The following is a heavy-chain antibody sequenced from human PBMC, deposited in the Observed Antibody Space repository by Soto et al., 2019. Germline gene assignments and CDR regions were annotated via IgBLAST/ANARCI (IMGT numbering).Heavy chain of an antibody. CDR2: IYYSGTS. CDR1: GGSISRANYF. Sequence: QVQLQESGPGLVKPSQTLSLTCTVSGGSISRANYFWSWIRQPPGKGLEWIGCIYYSGTSYYNTYLKSRVSISVDTSKHNFSNRLSSVTAADSAIFNCVRGRTGTWEVDPWGQGTLVTVS. V-gene: IGHV4-30-4*01. CDR3: VRGRTGTWEVDP. J-gene: IGHJ5*02. D-gene: IGHD1-26*01.